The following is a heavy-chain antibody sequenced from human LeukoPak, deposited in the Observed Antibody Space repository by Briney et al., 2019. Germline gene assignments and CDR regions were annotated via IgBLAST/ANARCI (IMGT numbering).Heavy chain of an antibody. CDR1: GYTFTSYW. V-gene: IGHV5-51*01. CDR3: ARSERSTFDY. Sequence: GESLKISCKGSGYTFTSYWIGWVRQMPGKGLEWMGIIYPGGSESKYNPSLQGQVTHSADKSISTAYLQWSNLKAPDTTTYCCARSERSTFDYWGQGTLVTVSS. CDR2: IYPGGSES. J-gene: IGHJ4*02.